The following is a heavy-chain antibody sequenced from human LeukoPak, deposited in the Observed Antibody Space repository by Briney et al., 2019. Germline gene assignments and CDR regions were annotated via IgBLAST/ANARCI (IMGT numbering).Heavy chain of an antibody. D-gene: IGHD2-15*01. CDR2: IKQDGSEK. CDR3: AKVPLGSGGSFFDY. V-gene: IGHV3-7*03. CDR1: GFTFTTYW. J-gene: IGHJ4*02. Sequence: GGSLRLSCPASGFTFTTYWMGWVPQAPGKGLEWVANIKQDGSEKYYGDSVKGRFTISRDNAKNSLYLQMNSLRAEDTALYYCAKVPLGSGGSFFDYWGQGTLVTVSS.